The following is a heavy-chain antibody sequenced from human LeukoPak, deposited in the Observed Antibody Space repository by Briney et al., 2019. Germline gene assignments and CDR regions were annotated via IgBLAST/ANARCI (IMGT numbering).Heavy chain of an antibody. CDR3: ARHGGLDTANPLALWFDP. CDR2: ISYDRSNK. D-gene: IGHD5-18*01. V-gene: IGHV3-30*03. Sequence: PGGSLRLSCAASGFTFSSYGMHWVRQAPGKGLEWVAVISYDRSNKYYTDSVKGRFTISRDNSKNTLYLQMNSLRAEDTAVYYCARHGGLDTANPLALWFDPWGQGTLVTVSS. J-gene: IGHJ5*02. CDR1: GFTFSSYG.